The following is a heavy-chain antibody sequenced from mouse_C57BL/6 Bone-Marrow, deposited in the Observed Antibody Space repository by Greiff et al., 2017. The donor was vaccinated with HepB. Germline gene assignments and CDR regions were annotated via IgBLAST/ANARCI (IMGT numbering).Heavy chain of an antibody. Sequence: QVQLQQPGAELVKPGASVKLSCKASGYTFTSYWMHWVKQRPGQGLEWIGMIHPNSGSTNYNEKFKSKATLTVDKSSSTAYRQLSSLTSEDSAVYDCARPPKPIWYFDVWGTGTTVTVSS. V-gene: IGHV1-64*01. CDR3: ARPPKPIWYFDV. J-gene: IGHJ1*03. D-gene: IGHD6-5*01. CDR1: GYTFTSYW. CDR2: IHPNSGST.